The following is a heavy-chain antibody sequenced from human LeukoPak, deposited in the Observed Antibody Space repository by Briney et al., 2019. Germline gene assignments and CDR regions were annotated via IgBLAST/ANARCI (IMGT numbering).Heavy chain of an antibody. CDR2: INTNTGNP. J-gene: IGHJ6*02. V-gene: IGHV7-4-1*02. CDR3: ARDLSYYYDSSGRYYGMDV. D-gene: IGHD3-22*01. Sequence: GASVKVSCKASGYTFTSYAMNWVRQAPGQGLEWMGWINTNTGNPTYAQGFTGRFVFSLDTSVSTAYLQISSLKAEDTAVYYCARDLSYYYDSSGRYYGMDVWGQGTTVTVSS. CDR1: GYTFTSYA.